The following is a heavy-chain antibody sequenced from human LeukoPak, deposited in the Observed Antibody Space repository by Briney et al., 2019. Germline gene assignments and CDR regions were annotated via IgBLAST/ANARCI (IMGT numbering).Heavy chain of an antibody. CDR1: GFTFSRYT. CDR2: ISTSSIYK. CDR3: ARAPVIFGSGTQDAFDI. D-gene: IGHD3-10*01. Sequence: GGSLRLSCGASGFTFSRYTMHWVRQAPGKGLEWAASISTSSIYKYYGDPVKGRFTISRDNSRNSAYLQMDSLSPEDTAVYYCARAPVIFGSGTQDAFDIWGQGTMVTVSS. V-gene: IGHV3-21*01. J-gene: IGHJ3*02.